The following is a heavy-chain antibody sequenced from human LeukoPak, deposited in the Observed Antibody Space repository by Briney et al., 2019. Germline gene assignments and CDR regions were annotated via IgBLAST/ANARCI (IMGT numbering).Heavy chain of an antibody. CDR1: GYTLTELY. J-gene: IGHJ4*02. D-gene: IGHD3-22*01. CDR3: ATAPRDSSGYYYYYFDY. V-gene: IGHV1-24*01. CDR2: FDSEDGET. Sequence: GASVKVSCKVSGYTLTELYMHWVRQAPGKGLEWMGGFDSEDGETIYAQKFQGRVTMTEDTSTDTAYMELSSLRSEDTAVYYCATAPRDSSGYYYYYFDYWGQGTLVTVSS.